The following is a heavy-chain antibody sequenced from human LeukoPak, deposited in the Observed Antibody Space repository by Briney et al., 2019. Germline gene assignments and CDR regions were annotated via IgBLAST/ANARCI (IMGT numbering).Heavy chain of an antibody. CDR1: GGSIPTKNFY. Sequence: SETLSLTCTVSGGSIPTKNFYWGWIRQPPGKGLEWIGSVFYSGRTYYNPSLKSRVTIFVDPSKNQFSLKLSSVTAADTAVYYCAREGVVPFFDIWGQGTMVTVSS. CDR3: AREGVVPFFDI. CDR2: VFYSGRT. V-gene: IGHV4-39*07. J-gene: IGHJ3*02. D-gene: IGHD2-2*01.